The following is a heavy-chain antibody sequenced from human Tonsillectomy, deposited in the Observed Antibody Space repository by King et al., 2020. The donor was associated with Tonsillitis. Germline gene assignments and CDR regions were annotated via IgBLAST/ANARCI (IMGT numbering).Heavy chain of an antibody. CDR3: QSGSIWGIHY. D-gene: IGHD3-16*01. Sequence: VQLVESGGGLVKPGGSLRLSCAASGFTFTDAYMNWVRQAPGKGLEWVGRIKRNTDGGTTEYAAPVKRRFSISRDDSKSTLYLQMNSLKIEDTAFYYCQSGSIWGIHYWGQGALVTVSS. CDR2: IKRNTDGGTT. CDR1: GFTFTDAY. J-gene: IGHJ4*02. V-gene: IGHV3-15*07.